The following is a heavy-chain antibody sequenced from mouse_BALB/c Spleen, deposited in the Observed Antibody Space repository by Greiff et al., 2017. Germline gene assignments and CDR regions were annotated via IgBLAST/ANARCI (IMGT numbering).Heavy chain of an antibody. CDR3: ARALPSYYGSSYGFDY. J-gene: IGHJ2*01. V-gene: IGHV5-4*02. CDR2: ISDGGSYT. CDR1: GFTFSDYY. D-gene: IGHD1-1*01. Sequence: DVKLVESGGGLVKPGGSLKLSCAASGFTFSDYYMYWVRQTPEKRLEWVATISDGGSYTYYPDSVKGRFTISRDNAKNNLYLQMSSLKSEDTAMYYCARALPSYYGSSYGFDYWGQGTTLTVSS.